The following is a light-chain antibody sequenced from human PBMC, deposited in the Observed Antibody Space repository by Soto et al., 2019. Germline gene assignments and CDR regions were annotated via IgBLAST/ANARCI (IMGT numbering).Light chain of an antibody. CDR1: QSIGSW. Sequence: DIQMTQSPSTLSAYVGDRVTITCRASQSIGSWLAWYQQRPGKAPKLLIYKASSLESGVPSRISGSGSGTEFTLTISSLQPDDFATYYCQQSNSYSPLTFGGGTKVEIK. J-gene: IGKJ4*01. CDR2: KAS. V-gene: IGKV1-5*03. CDR3: QQSNSYSPLT.